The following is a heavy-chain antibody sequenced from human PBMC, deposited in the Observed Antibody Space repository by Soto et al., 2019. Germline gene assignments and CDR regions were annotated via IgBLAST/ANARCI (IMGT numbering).Heavy chain of an antibody. J-gene: IGHJ4*02. Sequence: PGESLKISCKASGYTFTSYAMHWVRQAPGQRLEWMGWINAGNGNTKYSQKFQGRVTITRDTSASTAYMELSSLRSEDTAVYYCARESLNYYDSSGLDYWGQGTLVTVSS. CDR1: GYTFTSYA. V-gene: IGHV1-3*01. D-gene: IGHD3-22*01. CDR3: ARESLNYYDSSGLDY. CDR2: INAGNGNT.